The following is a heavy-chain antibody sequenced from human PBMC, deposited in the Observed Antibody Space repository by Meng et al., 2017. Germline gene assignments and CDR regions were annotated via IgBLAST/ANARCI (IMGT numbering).Heavy chain of an antibody. CDR2: INHSGST. Sequence: VPQQQWGAGVYNPAETLSLPCAFHGGSFSGYYWSWTRQPPGKGLEWIGEINHSGSTNYNPSLKSRVTISVDTSKNQFSLKLSSVTAADTAVYYCARVGSFLRDYWGQGTLVTVSS. J-gene: IGHJ4*02. CDR1: GGSFSGYY. CDR3: ARVGSFLRDY. D-gene: IGHD2/OR15-2a*01. V-gene: IGHV4-34*01.